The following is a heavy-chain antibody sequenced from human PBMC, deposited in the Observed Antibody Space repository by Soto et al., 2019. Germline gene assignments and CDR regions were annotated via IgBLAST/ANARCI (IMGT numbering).Heavy chain of an antibody. D-gene: IGHD6-6*01. CDR3: ARYNMYSSSSYYHYYGMDV. J-gene: IGHJ6*02. CDR2: IYPGDSDT. CDR1: GYSFTSYW. Sequence: PGESLKISCKGSGYSFTSYWIGWVRQMPGKGLEWMGIIYPGDSDTRYSPSLQGQVTISADKSISTAYLQWGSVEASGTAMYYCARYNMYSSSSYYHYYGMDVWGQGTTVTVSS. V-gene: IGHV5-51*01.